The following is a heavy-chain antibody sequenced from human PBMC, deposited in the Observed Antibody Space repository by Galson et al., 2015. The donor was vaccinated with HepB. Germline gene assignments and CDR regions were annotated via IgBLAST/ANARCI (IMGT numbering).Heavy chain of an antibody. Sequence: LSLTCAVYGGSFSGYYWSWIRQPPGKGLEWIGEINHSGSANYNPSLKSRVTISVDTSKNQFSLKLSSVTAADTAVYYCARGELLFYYWGQGTLVTVSS. D-gene: IGHD2-2*01. CDR3: ARGELLFYY. V-gene: IGHV4-34*01. J-gene: IGHJ4*02. CDR2: INHSGSA. CDR1: GGSFSGYY.